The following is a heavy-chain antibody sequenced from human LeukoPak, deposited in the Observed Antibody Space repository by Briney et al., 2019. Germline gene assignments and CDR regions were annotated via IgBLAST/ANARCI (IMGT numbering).Heavy chain of an antibody. J-gene: IGHJ4*02. V-gene: IGHV3-15*01. CDR3: TTHSTSFDY. D-gene: IGHD2-2*01. CDR2: IKSKTDGGTT. CDR1: GFTFSSYA. Sequence: KTGGSLRLSCAASGFTFSSYAMSWVRQAPGEGLEWVGRIKSKTDGGTTDYAAPVKGRFTISRDDSKNTLYLQMNSLKTEDTAVYYCTTHSTSFDYWGQGTLVTVSS.